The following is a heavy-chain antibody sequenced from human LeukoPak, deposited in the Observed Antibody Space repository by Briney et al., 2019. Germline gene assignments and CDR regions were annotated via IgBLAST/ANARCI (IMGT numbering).Heavy chain of an antibody. J-gene: IGHJ5*02. CDR3: AREGCGGDCYSYNWFDP. Sequence: ASVKVSCKASGYTFTGYYMHWVRQAPGQGLEWMGWINPNSGGTNYAQKFQGRVTMTRDTSISTAYMELSRLRSDDTAVYYCAREGCGGDCYSYNWFDPWGQGTLVTVSS. CDR1: GYTFTGYY. D-gene: IGHD2-21*02. CDR2: INPNSGGT. V-gene: IGHV1-2*02.